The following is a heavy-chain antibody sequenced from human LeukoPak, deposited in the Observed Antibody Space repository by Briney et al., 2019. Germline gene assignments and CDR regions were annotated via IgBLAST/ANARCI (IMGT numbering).Heavy chain of an antibody. V-gene: IGHV4-34*01. Sequence: SGTLSLTCAVYGGSFSGYYWSWIRQSPGKGLECIGEINHSESTKCDPSVKSRVDISLDASKRQFSLKMSSVTAADTAIYVCERGLVVVPTKMLENWGQGTLVTVSS. J-gene: IGHJ4*02. CDR3: ERGLVVVPTKMLEN. CDR1: GGSFSGYY. CDR2: INHSEST. D-gene: IGHD2-15*01.